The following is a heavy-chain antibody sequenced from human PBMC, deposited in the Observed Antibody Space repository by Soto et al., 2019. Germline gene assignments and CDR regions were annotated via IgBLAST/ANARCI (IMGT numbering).Heavy chain of an antibody. Sequence: GGSLRLSCAVSGFTLSDHYIDWVRQAPGKGLEWVGRSRDKPQGYSTAYAASVKGRFTTSRDESKNSAYLQTNSLKTEDTAVYSCVRATYFSDSSGYTRCVDYWGQGSLVTVSS. V-gene: IGHV3-72*01. CDR2: SRDKPQGYST. D-gene: IGHD3-22*01. CDR1: GFTLSDHY. CDR3: VRATYFSDSSGYTRCVDY. J-gene: IGHJ4*02.